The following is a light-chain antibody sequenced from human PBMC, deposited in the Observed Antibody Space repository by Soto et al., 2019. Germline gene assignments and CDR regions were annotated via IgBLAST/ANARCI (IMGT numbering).Light chain of an antibody. V-gene: IGKV3-20*01. CDR3: QQYGGSPGT. J-gene: IGKJ1*01. CDR2: VAS. Sequence: EIVLTQSPGTLSLSPGGRATLSCRASQSVSSNYLAWYQQKPGQAPRLLIYVASSRATGIPDRFSGSGSGTDFTLTISRLEPEDFAVYYCQQYGGSPGTFGQGTKVEIK. CDR1: QSVSSNY.